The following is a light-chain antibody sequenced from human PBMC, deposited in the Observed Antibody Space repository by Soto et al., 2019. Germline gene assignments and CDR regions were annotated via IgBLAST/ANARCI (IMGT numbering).Light chain of an antibody. CDR1: QSISNL. CDR2: KAS. J-gene: IGKJ1*01. CDR3: QQYNTFSRT. Sequence: DIQMTQSPSTLSASVGDRVTITCRASQSISNLLAWYQQRPGNAPKLLIYKASTLDSGVPSRFSGSGSGTEFTLTLSSLQPDDFATYYCQQYNTFSRTFGQGTKVEIK. V-gene: IGKV1-5*03.